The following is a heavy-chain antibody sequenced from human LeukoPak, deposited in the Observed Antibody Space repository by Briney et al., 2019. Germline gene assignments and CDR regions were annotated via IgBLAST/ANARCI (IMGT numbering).Heavy chain of an antibody. CDR3: ARDPIIGGRRFDP. CDR2: IYHSGTT. Sequence: IPSETLSLTCAVSGGSISSSNWWSWVRQPPGQGLEWIGEIYHSGTTNYNPSLKSRLTISVDTSKNQFSLKLTSVAAADTAVYYCARDPIIGGRRFDPWGQGTLVTVSS. D-gene: IGHD2/OR15-2a*01. J-gene: IGHJ5*02. V-gene: IGHV4-4*02. CDR1: GGSISSSNW.